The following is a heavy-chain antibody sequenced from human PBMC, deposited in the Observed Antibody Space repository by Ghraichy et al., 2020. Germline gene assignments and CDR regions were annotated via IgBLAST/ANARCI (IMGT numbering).Heavy chain of an antibody. D-gene: IGHD2-21*01. J-gene: IGHJ4*02. CDR1: GFTVSSNY. CDR2: IYGGGSS. Sequence: GGSLRLSCAASGFTVSSNYMSWVRQAPGKGLEWVSVIYGGGSSYYADSVKGRFTISRDNSKNTLYLQMNSLRAEDTAVYYCASVLFETYLAWSFDYWGQGTLVTVSS. CDR3: ASVLFETYLAWSFDY. V-gene: IGHV3-53*01.